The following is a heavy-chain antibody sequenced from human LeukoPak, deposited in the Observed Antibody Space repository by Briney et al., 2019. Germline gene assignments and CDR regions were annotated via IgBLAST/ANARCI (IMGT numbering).Heavy chain of an antibody. CDR2: IYPGDSDT. J-gene: IGHJ5*02. CDR1: GYTFTGDW. V-gene: IGHV5-51*01. D-gene: IGHD3-16*02. Sequence: GESLKISCKASGYTFTGDWIGWVRQMPGKGLEWMGIIYPGDSDTRYSPSFQGQVTISADKSISTAYLQWSSLKASDAAMYYCARGMGMISFGGVIANGPWFDPWGQGTLVTVSS. CDR3: ARGMGMISFGGVIANGPWFDP.